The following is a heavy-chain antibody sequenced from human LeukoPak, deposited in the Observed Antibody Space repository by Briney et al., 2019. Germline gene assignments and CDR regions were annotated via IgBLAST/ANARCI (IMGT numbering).Heavy chain of an antibody. CDR2: IYYSGST. J-gene: IGHJ5*02. CDR3: ARETQRGNSRGVDWFDP. D-gene: IGHD4-23*01. CDR1: GGSISSSSYY. Sequence: PSETLSLTCTVSGGSISSSSYYWGWIRQPPGKGLEWIGSIYYSGSTYYNPSLKSRVTISVDTSKNQFSLKLSSVTAADTAVYYCARETQRGNSRGVDWFDPWGQGTLVTVSS. V-gene: IGHV4-39*07.